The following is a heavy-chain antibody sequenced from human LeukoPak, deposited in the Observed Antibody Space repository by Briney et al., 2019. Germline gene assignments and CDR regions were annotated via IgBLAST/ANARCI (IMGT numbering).Heavy chain of an antibody. Sequence: PSETLSLTCSVSGVSISRYYWSWIRQPPGKGLEWIGDIYYNASTNYNPSLKSRVTISVDTSKNQFSLKLSSVTAADTAVYYCARHPRDGYNSPYFYYGVAVWGHGTTVTASS. CDR2: IYYNAST. CDR3: ARHPRDGYNSPYFYYGVAV. J-gene: IGHJ6*02. CDR1: GVSISRYY. V-gene: IGHV4-59*08. D-gene: IGHD5-24*01.